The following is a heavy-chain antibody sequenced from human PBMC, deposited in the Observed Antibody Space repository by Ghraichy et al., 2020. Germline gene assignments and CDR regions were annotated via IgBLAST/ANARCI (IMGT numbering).Heavy chain of an antibody. CDR3: TTRGYTYTLDD. V-gene: IGHV3-15*07. CDR1: GFAFSDAW. J-gene: IGHJ4*02. CDR2: IKNKAEGGTT. Sequence: GGSLRLSCAASGFAFSDAWMHWVRQAPGKGLEWVGRIKNKAEGGTTDYAAPVEGRSTIPRDDSKSTLHLQMNSLKTEDTGLYYCTTRGYTYTLDDWGQGTRVTVSS. D-gene: IGHD5-18*01.